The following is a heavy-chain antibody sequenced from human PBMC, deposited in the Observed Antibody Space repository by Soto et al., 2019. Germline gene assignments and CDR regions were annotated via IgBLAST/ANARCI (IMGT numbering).Heavy chain of an antibody. J-gene: IGHJ6*02. CDR1: GFTFSSYG. D-gene: IGHD1-26*01. CDR3: AKDVVVGATTGLGDYYYYYGMDV. CDR2: ISYDGSNK. Sequence: LRLSCAASGFTFSSYGMHWVRQAPGKGLEWVAVISYDGSNKYYADSVKGRFTISRDNSKNTLYLQMNSLRAEDTAVYYCAKDVVVGATTGLGDYYYYYGMDVWGQGTAVTVSS. V-gene: IGHV3-30*18.